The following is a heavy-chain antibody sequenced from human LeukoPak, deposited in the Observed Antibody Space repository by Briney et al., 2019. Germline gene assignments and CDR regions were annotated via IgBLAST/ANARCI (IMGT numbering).Heavy chain of an antibody. CDR3: AKDGRTIFGVVIASFDY. J-gene: IGHJ4*02. D-gene: IGHD3-3*01. CDR2: ISGSGGST. CDR1: GFTFSSYA. Sequence: GGSLRLSCAASGFTFSSYAMSWVRQAPGEGLEWVSAISGSGGSTYYADSVKGRFTISRDNSKNTLYLQMNSLRAEDTAVYYCAKDGRTIFGVVIASFDYWGQGTLVTVSS. V-gene: IGHV3-23*01.